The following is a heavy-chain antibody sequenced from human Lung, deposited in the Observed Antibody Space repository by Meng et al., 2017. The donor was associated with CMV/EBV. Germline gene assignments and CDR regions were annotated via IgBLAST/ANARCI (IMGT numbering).Heavy chain of an antibody. CDR1: GFTFSSYA. V-gene: IGHV3-30-3*01. CDR3: ARDWNVVVPAATYYYYGMDV. Sequence: SCAASGFTFSSYAMHWVRQAPGKGLEWVAVISYDGSNKYYADSVKGRFTISRDNSKNTLYLQMNSLRAEDTAVYYCARDWNVVVPAATYYYYGMDVXGQAXTVTVSS. CDR2: ISYDGSNK. J-gene: IGHJ6*02. D-gene: IGHD2-2*01.